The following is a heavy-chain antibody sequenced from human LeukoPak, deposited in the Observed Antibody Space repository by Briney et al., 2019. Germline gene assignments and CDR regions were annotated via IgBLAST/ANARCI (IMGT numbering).Heavy chain of an antibody. CDR1: GFTFSSYA. V-gene: IGHV3-48*03. CDR2: ISSSGSTI. CDR3: ARDHGYYDSSGGGFDP. J-gene: IGHJ5*02. D-gene: IGHD3-22*01. Sequence: GGSLRLSCAASGFTFSSYAMSWVRQAPGKGLEWVSYISSSGSTIYYADSVKGRFTISRDNAKNSLYLQMNSLRAEDTAVYYCARDHGYYDSSGGGFDPWGQGTLVTVSS.